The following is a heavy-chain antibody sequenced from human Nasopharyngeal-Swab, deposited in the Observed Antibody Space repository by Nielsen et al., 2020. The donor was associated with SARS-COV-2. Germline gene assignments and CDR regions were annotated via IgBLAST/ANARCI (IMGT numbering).Heavy chain of an antibody. V-gene: IGHV3-23*01. Sequence: GESLKISCAASGLTFSSYAMSWVRQAPGKGLEWVSAISGSGGSTYYADSVKGRFTISRENSKNTLYLQMNSLRAEDTAVYYCAKVMIVVPKAFDYWGQGTLVTVSS. J-gene: IGHJ4*02. CDR1: GLTFSSYA. CDR3: AKVMIVVPKAFDY. CDR2: ISGSGGST. D-gene: IGHD3-22*01.